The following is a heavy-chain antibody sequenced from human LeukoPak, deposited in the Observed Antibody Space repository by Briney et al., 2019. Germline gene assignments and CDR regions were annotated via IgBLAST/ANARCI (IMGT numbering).Heavy chain of an antibody. CDR2: INGDGSST. Sequence: GGSLRLSCAASGFSFSSYWMHWVRQAPGKGLVWVSRINGDGSSTRYADSVKGQFTISRDNAKNTLYLQMNSLRAEDTAVYYCARGGLNALEAFDIWGQGTLVTVCS. V-gene: IGHV3-74*01. CDR3: ARGGLNALEAFDI. CDR1: GFSFSSYW. J-gene: IGHJ3*02. D-gene: IGHD1-1*01.